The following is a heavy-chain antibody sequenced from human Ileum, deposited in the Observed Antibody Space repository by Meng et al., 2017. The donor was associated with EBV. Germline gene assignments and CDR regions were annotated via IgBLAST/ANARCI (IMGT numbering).Heavy chain of an antibody. V-gene: IGHV4-34*09. CDR1: GGSFSGYY. J-gene: IGHJ5*02. Sequence: QVQLQESGPGLVKSSQXLSLTCVVYGGSFSGYYWSWIRQPPGKGLEWIGEINHSGSTNYNPSLKSRVTISVDKSKNQFSLKLSSVTAADTAVYYCARVTKPNYYEGGWFDPWGQGTLVTVSS. CDR2: INHSGST. CDR3: ARVTKPNYYEGGWFDP. D-gene: IGHD3-22*01.